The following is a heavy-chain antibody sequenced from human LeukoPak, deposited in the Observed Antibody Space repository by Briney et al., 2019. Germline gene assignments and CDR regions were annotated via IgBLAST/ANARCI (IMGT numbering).Heavy chain of an antibody. Sequence: EASVKVSCKASGYTFTGYYMHWVRQAPGQGLEWMGWINPNSGGTSSAQKFQGRVTMTRGTSISTAYMELTRLKSDDTAVYYCARGSSSWYDFDYWGQGTLVTVST. D-gene: IGHD6-13*01. CDR1: GYTFTGYY. J-gene: IGHJ4*02. CDR3: ARGSSSWYDFDY. CDR2: INPNSGGT. V-gene: IGHV1-2*02.